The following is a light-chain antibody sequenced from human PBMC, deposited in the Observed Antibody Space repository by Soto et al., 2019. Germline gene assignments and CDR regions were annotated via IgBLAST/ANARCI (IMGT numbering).Light chain of an antibody. CDR1: QNINGW. CDR2: KAA. CDR3: QQYNYYSRT. J-gene: IGKJ1*01. Sequence: DIQMTQSPSALSASVGDRVTITCRASQNINGWLAWYQQKPGKAPKLLIYKAASLESGVPSRFSGSGSGTEFTLTISSLQPDDFATYYCQQYNYYSRTFGQGTKVDIK. V-gene: IGKV1-5*03.